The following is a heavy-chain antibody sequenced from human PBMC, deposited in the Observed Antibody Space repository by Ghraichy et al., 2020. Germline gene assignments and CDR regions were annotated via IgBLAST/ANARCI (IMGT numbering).Heavy chain of an antibody. CDR2: INPNSGGT. CDR1: GYTFTGYY. J-gene: IGHJ3*02. D-gene: IGHD5-24*01. V-gene: IGHV1-2*04. Sequence: ASVKVSCKASGYTFTGYYMHWVRQAPGQGLEWMGWINPNSGGTNYAQKFQGWVTMTRDTSISTAYMELSRLRSDDTAVYYCARMGSDGYNPDAFDIWGQGTMVTVSS. CDR3: ARMGSDGYNPDAFDI.